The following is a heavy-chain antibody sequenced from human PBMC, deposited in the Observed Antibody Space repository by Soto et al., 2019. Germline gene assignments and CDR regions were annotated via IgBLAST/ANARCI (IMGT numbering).Heavy chain of an antibody. Sequence: TGGSLRLSCAASGFTFSSYGMHWVRQAPGKGLEWVAVIWYDGSNKYYADSVKGRFTISRDNSKNTLYLQMNSLRAEDTAVYYCARGLFHVYYDFWSGYPYWGMDVWGQGTTVTVSS. J-gene: IGHJ6*02. CDR2: IWYDGSNK. D-gene: IGHD3-3*01. CDR3: ARGLFHVYYDFWSGYPYWGMDV. CDR1: GFTFSSYG. V-gene: IGHV3-33*01.